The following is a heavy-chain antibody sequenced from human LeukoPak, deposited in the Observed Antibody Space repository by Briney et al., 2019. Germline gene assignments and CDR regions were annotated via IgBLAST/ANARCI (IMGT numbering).Heavy chain of an antibody. CDR3: ARLSVIVGSTLEYYYYYMDV. V-gene: IGHV4-34*01. Sequence: SETLSLTCAVYGGTFSGYYWSWIRQPPGKRLEWVGESNYNGGTNYNPSLKSRVTISADKSKNQVSLKLTSATAADTAVYYCARLSVIVGSTLEYYYYYMDVWGQGTTVTVSS. CDR2: SNYNGGT. D-gene: IGHD1-26*01. J-gene: IGHJ6*03. CDR1: GGTFSGYY.